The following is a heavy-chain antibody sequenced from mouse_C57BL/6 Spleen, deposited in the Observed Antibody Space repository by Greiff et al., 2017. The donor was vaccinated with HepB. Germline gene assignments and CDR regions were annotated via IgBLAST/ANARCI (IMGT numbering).Heavy chain of an antibody. J-gene: IGHJ4*01. V-gene: IGHV1-9*01. D-gene: IGHD2-4*01. CDR3: ARREYDYDGLYAMDY. CDR2: ILPGSGST. CDR1: GYTFTGYW. Sequence: QVQLQQSGAELMKPGASVKLSCKATGYTFTGYWIEWVKQRPGHGLEWIGEILPGSGSTNHNEKFKGKATFTADTSSNTAYMQLSSLTTEDSAIYYCARREYDYDGLYAMDYWGQGTSVTVSS.